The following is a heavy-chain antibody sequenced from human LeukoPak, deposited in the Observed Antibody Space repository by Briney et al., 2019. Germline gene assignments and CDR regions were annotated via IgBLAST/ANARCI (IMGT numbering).Heavy chain of an antibody. CDR3: ANYYYGSGSARWFDP. CDR1: GFTFSSYA. V-gene: IGHV3-23*01. D-gene: IGHD3-10*01. Sequence: GGSLRLSCAASGFTFSSYAMSWVRQAPGKGLEWVSAITGSGGGTYYADSVKGRFTISRDNSKNTLYLQMNSLRAEDTAVYYCANYYYGSGSARWFDPWGQGTLVTVSS. J-gene: IGHJ5*02. CDR2: ITGSGGGT.